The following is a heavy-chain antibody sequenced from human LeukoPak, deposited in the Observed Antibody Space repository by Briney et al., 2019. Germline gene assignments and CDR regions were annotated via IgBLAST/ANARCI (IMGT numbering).Heavy chain of an antibody. CDR2: IYYGGNR. CDR1: GDSVSSVLCY. Sequence: SETLSLTCTVSGDSVSSVLCYWGRIRQPPGKGLERIGNIYYGGNRYYNPSLKSRVTISVDTSKNQFSLRLSSVTAADTAVYYCARDLGGTTGKFDYWGQGTLVTVSS. J-gene: IGHJ4*02. CDR3: ARDLGGTTGKFDY. D-gene: IGHD1-7*01. V-gene: IGHV4-39*07.